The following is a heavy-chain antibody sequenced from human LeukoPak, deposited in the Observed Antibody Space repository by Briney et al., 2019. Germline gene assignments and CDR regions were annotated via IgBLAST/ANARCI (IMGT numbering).Heavy chain of an antibody. D-gene: IGHD3-10*01. CDR2: ISYDGSNK. J-gene: IGHJ3*02. CDR1: GFTFSSYA. V-gene: IGHV3-30*04. Sequence: PGGSLRLSCAASGFTFSSYAMHWVRQAPGKGLEWVAVISYDGSNKYYADSVKGRFTISRDNAKNSLYLQMNSLRAEDTAVYYCARAAYGSGSGAAFDIWGQGTMVTVSS. CDR3: ARAAYGSGSGAAFDI.